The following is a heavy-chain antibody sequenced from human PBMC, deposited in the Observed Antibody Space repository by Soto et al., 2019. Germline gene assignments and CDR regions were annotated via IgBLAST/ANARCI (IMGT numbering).Heavy chain of an antibody. V-gene: IGHV3-30-3*01. Sequence: GGSLRLSCAASGFTFSSYAMHWVRQAPGKGLEWVAVISYDGSNKYYADSVKGRFTISRDNSKNTLYLQMNSLRAEDTAVYYCARAGPDSSGWNFDYWGQGTLVTVSS. CDR3: ARAGPDSSGWNFDY. D-gene: IGHD6-19*01. J-gene: IGHJ4*02. CDR1: GFTFSSYA. CDR2: ISYDGSNK.